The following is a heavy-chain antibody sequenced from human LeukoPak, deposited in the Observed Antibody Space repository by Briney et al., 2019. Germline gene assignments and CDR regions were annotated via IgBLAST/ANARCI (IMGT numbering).Heavy chain of an antibody. CDR2: ISSSGSTI. D-gene: IGHD6-19*01. Sequence: AGGSLRLSCAASGFTFSSYFMNWVRQAPGKGLEWVSYISSSGSTIYYADSVKGRFTISRDNAKNSLYLQMNSLRAEDTAVYYCARAPRRNIAVAGWRPNNWFDPWGQGTLVTVSS. J-gene: IGHJ5*02. CDR3: ARAPRRNIAVAGWRPNNWFDP. CDR1: GFTFSSYF. V-gene: IGHV3-48*04.